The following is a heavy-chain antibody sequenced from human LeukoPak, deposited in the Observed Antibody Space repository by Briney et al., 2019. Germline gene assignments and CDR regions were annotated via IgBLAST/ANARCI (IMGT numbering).Heavy chain of an antibody. V-gene: IGHV3-30-3*01. D-gene: IGHD3-22*01. CDR1: GSTFSSYA. J-gene: IGHJ4*02. Sequence: GGSLRLSCAASGSTFSSYAMHSVRQAPGKGLEWVAVISYDGSNKYYADSVKGRFTISRDNSKNTLYLQMNSLRAEDTAVYYCAKETYYYDSSGLDYWGQGTLVTVSS. CDR3: AKETYYYDSSGLDY. CDR2: ISYDGSNK.